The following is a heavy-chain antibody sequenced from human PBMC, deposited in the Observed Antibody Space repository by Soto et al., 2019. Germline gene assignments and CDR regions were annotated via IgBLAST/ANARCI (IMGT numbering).Heavy chain of an antibody. V-gene: IGHV3-23*01. Sequence: GGSLRLSCAASGFTFSSYAMSWVRQAPGKGLEWVSAISGSGGSTYYADSVKGRFTISRDNSKNTLYLQMNSLRAEDTAVYYCAKGITIFGVVPDDAFDIWGQGTMVTVS. J-gene: IGHJ3*02. CDR3: AKGITIFGVVPDDAFDI. CDR1: GFTFSSYA. D-gene: IGHD3-3*01. CDR2: ISGSGGST.